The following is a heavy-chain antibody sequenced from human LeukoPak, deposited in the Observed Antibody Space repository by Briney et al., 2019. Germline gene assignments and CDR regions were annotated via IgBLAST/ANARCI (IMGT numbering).Heavy chain of an antibody. CDR3: ARPRSSGYYWYFDY. V-gene: IGHV3-48*01. CDR2: IISSSSTT. Sequence: GGSLRLSCAASGFTFSSYSMNWVRQDPGKGLEWVSYIISSSSTTYYADSVKGRFTISRDNAKNSLYLQMNSLRAEDTAVYYCARPRSSGYYWYFDYWGQGTLVTVSS. D-gene: IGHD3-22*01. CDR1: GFTFSSYS. J-gene: IGHJ4*02.